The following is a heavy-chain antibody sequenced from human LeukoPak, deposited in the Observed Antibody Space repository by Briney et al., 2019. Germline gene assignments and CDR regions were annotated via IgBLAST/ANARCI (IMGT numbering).Heavy chain of an antibody. V-gene: IGHV3-7*01. D-gene: IGHD1-1*01. CDR1: RFRFNEYW. J-gene: IGHJ4*02. CDR3: VRAGWELDY. Sequence: GGSLRLSCAASRFRFNEYWMSWVRQPPGEGLQWVAHIKDDGTEEYYLDSVEGRFTIARDDAKNSLYLQMNSLRVEDTALYYCVRAGWELDYWGQGTPVTVS. CDR2: IKDDGTEE.